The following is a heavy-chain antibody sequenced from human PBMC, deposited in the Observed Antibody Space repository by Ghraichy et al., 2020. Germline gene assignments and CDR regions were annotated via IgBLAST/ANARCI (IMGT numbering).Heavy chain of an antibody. V-gene: IGHV4-34*01. J-gene: IGHJ5*02. CDR1: GGSFSGYY. CDR2: INHSGST. D-gene: IGHD6-13*01. Sequence: SETLSLTCAVYGGSFSGYYWSWIRQPPGKGLEWIGEINHSGSTNYNPSLKSRVTISVDTSKNQFSLKLSSVTAADTAVYYCARGSSSWFNWFDPWGQGTLVTVSS. CDR3: ARGSSSWFNWFDP.